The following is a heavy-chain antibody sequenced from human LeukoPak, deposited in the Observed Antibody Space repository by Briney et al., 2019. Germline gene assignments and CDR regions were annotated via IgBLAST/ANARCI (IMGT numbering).Heavy chain of an antibody. CDR2: IYYSGST. J-gene: IGHJ4*02. D-gene: IGHD3-9*01. V-gene: IGHV4-59*01. Sequence: GSLRLSCAASGFTFSSYAMSWVRQPPGKGLEWIGYIYYSGSTNYNPSLKSRVTISVDTSKNQFSLKLSSVTAADTAVYYCARSSRVLRYFDWLLPFDYWGQGTLVTVSS. CDR1: GFTFSSYA. CDR3: ARSSRVLRYFDWLLPFDY.